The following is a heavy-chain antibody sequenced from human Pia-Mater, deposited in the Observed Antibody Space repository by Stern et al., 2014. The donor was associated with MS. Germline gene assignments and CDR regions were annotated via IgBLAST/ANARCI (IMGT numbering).Heavy chain of an antibody. CDR1: GYTFINYD. D-gene: IGHD3-16*01. CDR3: VRGGLSYGYGLDA. Sequence: QVQLVQSGSQVRKPGASVKVSCQASGYTFINYDIFLVRQATGPGLEWMGWMNPNNANTGHAQKFQGRVTMTRNTSISTAYMELSGLRSDDTAVYYCVRGGLSYGYGLDAWGQGTAVIVSS. V-gene: IGHV1-8*01. CDR2: MNPNNANT. J-gene: IGHJ6*02.